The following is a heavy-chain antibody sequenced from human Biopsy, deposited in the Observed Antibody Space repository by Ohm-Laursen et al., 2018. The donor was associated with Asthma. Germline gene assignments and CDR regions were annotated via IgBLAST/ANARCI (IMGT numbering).Heavy chain of an antibody. CDR2: ISYDGSNK. CDR1: GFTFSSYA. J-gene: IGHJ4*02. Sequence: SLRLSCAASGFTFSSYAMHWVRQAPGKGLEWVAVISYDGSNKYYADSVKGRFTIFRDNSKNTLYLQMNSLRAEDTAVYYCAREGIAVAHFDYWGQGTLVTVSS. CDR3: AREGIAVAHFDY. D-gene: IGHD6-19*01. V-gene: IGHV3-30-3*01.